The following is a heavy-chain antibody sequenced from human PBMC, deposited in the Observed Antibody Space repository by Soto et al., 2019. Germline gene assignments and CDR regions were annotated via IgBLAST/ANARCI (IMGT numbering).Heavy chain of an antibody. D-gene: IGHD6-19*01. J-gene: IGHJ6*03. Sequence: GASVKVSCKASGYTFTSYAMHWVRQAPGQRLEWMGWINAGNGNTKYSQKFQGRVTITRDTSASTAYMELSSLRSEDTAVYYCARDLVAVAGTRHYYYYYMDVWGKGTTVTVSS. CDR3: ARDLVAVAGTRHYYYYYMDV. CDR2: INAGNGNT. CDR1: GYTFTSYA. V-gene: IGHV1-3*01.